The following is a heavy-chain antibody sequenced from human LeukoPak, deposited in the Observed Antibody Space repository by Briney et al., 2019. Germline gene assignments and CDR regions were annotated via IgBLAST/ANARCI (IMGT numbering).Heavy chain of an antibody. CDR3: ARVDIVAAPSTKFDY. J-gene: IGHJ4*02. CDR2: IYYSGNT. Sequence: SETLSLTCTVSGGSITSRTYYWGWIRQPPGKGLEWIGSIYYSGNTYYNPSLKSRVTISVDTSKNQFSLKLSSVTAADTAVYYCARVDIVAAPSTKFDYWGQGTLVTVSS. CDR1: GGSITSRTYY. D-gene: IGHD2-2*01. V-gene: IGHV4-39*01.